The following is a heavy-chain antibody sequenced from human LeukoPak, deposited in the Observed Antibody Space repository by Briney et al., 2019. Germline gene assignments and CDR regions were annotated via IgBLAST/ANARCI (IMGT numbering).Heavy chain of an antibody. CDR1: GYTSTGYY. CDR2: INPNSGGT. V-gene: IGHV1-2*02. J-gene: IGHJ4*02. D-gene: IGHD3-3*01. CDR3: ARANFWSGYSMDY. Sequence: ASVKVSCKASGYTSTGYYMHWVRQAPGQGLEWMGWINPNSGGTNYAQKFQGRVTMTRDTSISTAYMELSRLRSDDTAVYYCARANFWSGYSMDYWGQGTLVTVSS.